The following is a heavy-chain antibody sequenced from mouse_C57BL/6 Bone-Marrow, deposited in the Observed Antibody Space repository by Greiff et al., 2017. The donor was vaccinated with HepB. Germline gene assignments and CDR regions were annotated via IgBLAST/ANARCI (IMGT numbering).Heavy chain of an antibody. CDR1: GYTFTSYW. D-gene: IGHD2-5*01. CDR2: IYPGSGST. J-gene: IGHJ1*03. CDR3: AKDYSNYEWYFDV. Sequence: VQLQQPGAELVKPGASVKMSCKASGYTFTSYWITWVKQRPGQGLEWIGDIYPGSGSTNYNEKFKSKATLTVDTSSSTAYMQRSSLTSEDSAVYYCAKDYSNYEWYFDVWGTGTTVTVSS. V-gene: IGHV1-55*01.